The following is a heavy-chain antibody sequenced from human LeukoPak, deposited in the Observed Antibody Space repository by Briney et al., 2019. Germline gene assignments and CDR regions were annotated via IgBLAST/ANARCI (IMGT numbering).Heavy chain of an antibody. Sequence: GGSLRLSCAASGFTFSRYAMSWVHQAPGKGLEWVSAISVRGDTTCYADSVKGRFTISRDNSKNTLYLQMNSLRAEDTAVYYCAKEEPTDYVWGAYRSYYFDSWGQGTLVTVSS. CDR3: AKEEPTDYVWGAYRSYYFDS. CDR1: GFTFSRYA. D-gene: IGHD3-16*01. J-gene: IGHJ4*02. V-gene: IGHV3-23*01. CDR2: ISVRGDTT.